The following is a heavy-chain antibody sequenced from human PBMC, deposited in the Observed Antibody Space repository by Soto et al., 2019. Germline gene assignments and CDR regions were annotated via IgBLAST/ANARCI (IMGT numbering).Heavy chain of an antibody. V-gene: IGHV3-15*07. J-gene: IGHJ4*02. D-gene: IGHD3-3*01. Sequence: EVQLVESGGGLVQPGGSLRLSCAASGFSITNTWMHWVRQAPGKGLEWVGRVKSKAAGGTADYAAPVKGRFTVSRDDSKHTQYLQMYRLKIVDPAVYYCNSYPDFWGGHTPLWGQGTLVTVSS. CDR3: NSYPDFWGGHTPL. CDR1: GFSITNTW. CDR2: VKSKAAGGTA.